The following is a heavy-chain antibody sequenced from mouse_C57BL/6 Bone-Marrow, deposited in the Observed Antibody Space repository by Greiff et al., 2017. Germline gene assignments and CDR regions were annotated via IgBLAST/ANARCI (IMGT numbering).Heavy chain of an antibody. J-gene: IGHJ2*01. CDR3: ARGRITTVVADY. V-gene: IGHV3-6*01. CDR2: ISYDGSN. Sequence: DVKLQESGPGLVKPSQSLSLTCSVTGYSITSGYYWNWIRQFPGNKLEWMGYISYDGSNNYNPSLKNRISITRDTSKNQFFLKLNSVTTEDTATYYCARGRITTVVADYWGQGTTLTVSS. CDR1: GYSITSGYY. D-gene: IGHD1-1*01.